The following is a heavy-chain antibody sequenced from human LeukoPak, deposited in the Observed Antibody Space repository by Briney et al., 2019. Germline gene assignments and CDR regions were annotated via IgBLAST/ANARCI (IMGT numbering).Heavy chain of an antibody. J-gene: IGHJ4*02. V-gene: IGHV3-30*02. D-gene: IGHD4-17*01. CDR1: GFTFSSYG. CDR3: AKEIWPTVTIPGRTYFDY. Sequence: PGGSLSLSCAASGFTFSSYGLHWVRQAPGEGLEGGAFIRYDGNNKYYADSVKGRFTISRDNSKNTLYLQMNSLRAEDTAIYYCAKEIWPTVTIPGRTYFDYWGQGALVTVSS. CDR2: IRYDGNNK.